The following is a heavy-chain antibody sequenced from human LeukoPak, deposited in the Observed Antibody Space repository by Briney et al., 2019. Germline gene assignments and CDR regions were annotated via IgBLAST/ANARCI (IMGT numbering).Heavy chain of an antibody. Sequence: SETLSLTCAVYGGSFSGYYWSWIRQPPGKGLEWIGEVNHSGSTNYNPSLKSRVTISVDTSKNQFSLKLSSVTAADTAVYYCARALIVVVVFDYWGQGTLVTVSS. V-gene: IGHV4-34*01. D-gene: IGHD2-15*01. CDR2: VNHSGST. J-gene: IGHJ4*02. CDR1: GGSFSGYY. CDR3: ARALIVVVVFDY.